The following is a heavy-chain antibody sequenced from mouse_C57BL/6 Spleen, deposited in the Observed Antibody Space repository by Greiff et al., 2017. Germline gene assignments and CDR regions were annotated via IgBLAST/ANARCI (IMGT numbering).Heavy chain of an antibody. Sequence: VQLQQPGAELVKPGASVKLSCKASGYTFTSYWMQWVKQRPGQGLEWIGEIDPSDSYTNYNQKFKGKATLTVDTSSSTAYMQLSSLTSEDSAVYYCARRNYGSLFDYWGQGTTLTVSS. D-gene: IGHD1-1*01. J-gene: IGHJ2*01. CDR1: GYTFTSYW. V-gene: IGHV1-50*01. CDR2: IDPSDSYT. CDR3: ARRNYGSLFDY.